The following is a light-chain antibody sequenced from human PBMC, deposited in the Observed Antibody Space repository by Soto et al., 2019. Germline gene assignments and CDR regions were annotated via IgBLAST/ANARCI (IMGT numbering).Light chain of an antibody. CDR3: QQYSAYWT. Sequence: DIQLTQSPYTLSAFVGDRVTLTCRASQSITNWLAWYQQKPGKAPKLLMYKASSLESGVPSRFRGSGSGTEFTLTISSLQPDDFATYYCQQYSAYWTFGQGTKV. J-gene: IGKJ1*01. V-gene: IGKV1-5*03. CDR1: QSITNW. CDR2: KAS.